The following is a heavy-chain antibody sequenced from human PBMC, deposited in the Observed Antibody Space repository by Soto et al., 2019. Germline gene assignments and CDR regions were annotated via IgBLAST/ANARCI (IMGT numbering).Heavy chain of an antibody. V-gene: IGHV1-46*03. CDR1: GYTFTSYY. CDR3: ARDRITMVRGVPNWFDP. Sequence: ASVKVSCKASGYTFTSYYMHWVRQAPGQGLEWMGIINPSGGSTSYAQKFQGRVTMTRDTSTSTVYMELSSLRSEDTAVYYCARDRITMVRGVPNWFDPWGQGTLVTVSS. J-gene: IGHJ5*02. CDR2: INPSGGST. D-gene: IGHD3-10*01.